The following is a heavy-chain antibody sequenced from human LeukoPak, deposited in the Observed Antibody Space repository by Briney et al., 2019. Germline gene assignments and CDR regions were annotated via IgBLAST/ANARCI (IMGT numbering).Heavy chain of an antibody. Sequence: ASVKVSCKASGYTFTSYYMHWVRQAPGQGLEWMGIINPSGGSTSYAQKFQGRVTMTRDMSTSTVYMELSSLRSEDTAVYYCARDRVQAHWSGKYYYYYYMDVWGKGTTVTVSS. CDR1: GYTFTSYY. V-gene: IGHV1-46*01. CDR3: ARDRVQAHWSGKYYYYYYMDV. CDR2: INPSGGST. D-gene: IGHD3-3*01. J-gene: IGHJ6*03.